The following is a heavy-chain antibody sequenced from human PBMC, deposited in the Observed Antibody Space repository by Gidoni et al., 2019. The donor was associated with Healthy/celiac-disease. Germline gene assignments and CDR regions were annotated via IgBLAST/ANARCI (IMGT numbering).Heavy chain of an antibody. CDR2: INAGNGNT. Sequence: QVQLVQSGAEVKKPGASVKVSCKASGYTFTSYAMHWVRQAPGQRLEWMGWINAGNGNTKYSQKFQGRVTITRDTSASTAYMELSSLRSEDTAVYYCARDGYDFWSGYYTDYYYGMDVWGQGTTVTVSS. V-gene: IGHV1-3*01. CDR3: ARDGYDFWSGYYTDYYYGMDV. D-gene: IGHD3-3*01. J-gene: IGHJ6*02. CDR1: GYTFTSYA.